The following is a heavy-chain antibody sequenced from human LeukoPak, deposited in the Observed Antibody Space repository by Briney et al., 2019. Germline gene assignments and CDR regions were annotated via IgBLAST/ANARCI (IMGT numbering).Heavy chain of an antibody. CDR3: AYDSSGYYSLDY. J-gene: IGHJ4*02. V-gene: IGHV1-2*02. CDR2: INPNSGGT. Sequence: GASVKVSCKASGYTFTGYYMHWVRQAPGQGLEWMGWINPNSGGTNYTQKFQGRVTMTRDTSISTAYMELSRLRSDDTAVYYCAYDSSGYYSLDYWGQGTLVTVSS. CDR1: GYTFTGYY. D-gene: IGHD3-22*01.